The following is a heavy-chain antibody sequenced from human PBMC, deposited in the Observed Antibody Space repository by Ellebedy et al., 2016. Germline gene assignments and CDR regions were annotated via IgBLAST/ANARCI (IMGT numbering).Heavy chain of an antibody. CDR2: IYYSGST. J-gene: IGHJ4*02. V-gene: IGHV4-39*01. D-gene: IGHD1-26*01. CDR1: GGSISSSSYY. CDR3: ARVASGSYVY. Sequence: SETLSLTCTVSGGSISSSSYYWGWIRQPPGKGLEWIGSIYYSGSTYYNSSLKSRVTISVDTSKNQLSLKLSSVTAADTAAYYCARVASGSYVYWGQGTLVTVSS.